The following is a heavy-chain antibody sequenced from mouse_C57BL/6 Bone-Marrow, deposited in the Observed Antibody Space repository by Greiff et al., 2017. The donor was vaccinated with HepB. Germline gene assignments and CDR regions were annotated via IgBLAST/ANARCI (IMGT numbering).Heavy chain of an antibody. CDR2: IYPGGGYT. V-gene: IGHV1-63*01. CDR1: GYTFTNYW. J-gene: IGHJ4*01. D-gene: IGHD2-2*01. Sequence: LQESGAELVRPGTSVKMSCKASGYTFTNYWIGWAKQRPGHGLEWIGDIYPGGGYTNYNEKFKGKATLTADKSSSTAYMQFSSLTSEDSAIYYCARLGYYDAMDYWGQGTSVTVSS. CDR3: ARLGYYDAMDY.